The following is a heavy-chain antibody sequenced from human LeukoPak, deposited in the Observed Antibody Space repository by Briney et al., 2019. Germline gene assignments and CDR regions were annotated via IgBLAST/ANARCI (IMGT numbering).Heavy chain of an antibody. CDR1: GFTFSSYA. D-gene: IGHD3-16*01. CDR2: ISVGGDGT. Sequence: AAGSLRLSCAASGFTFSSYAMSWVRQAPGKGLEWVSAISVGGDGTYYAGSVKGRFTISRDNSKNTLHLQMNSLTAEDTAVYYCAKRSAFGGYFDYWGQGTLVTVSS. CDR3: AKRSAFGGYFDY. V-gene: IGHV3-23*01. J-gene: IGHJ4*02.